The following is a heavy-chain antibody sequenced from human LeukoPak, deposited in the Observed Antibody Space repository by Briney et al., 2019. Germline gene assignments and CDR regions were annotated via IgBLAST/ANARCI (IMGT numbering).Heavy chain of an antibody. CDR1: GFTFSSYE. J-gene: IGHJ3*01. D-gene: IGHD3-16*01. V-gene: IGHV3-48*03. CDR3: ARDFLHLGG. Sequence: GGSLRLSCAASGFTFSSYEMNWVRQAPGKGLEWVSYISSSGSTIYYADSVKGRFTISRDNAKNTLYLQMSSLRAEDTAVYYCARDFLHLGGWGQGTMVAVSS. CDR2: ISSSGSTI.